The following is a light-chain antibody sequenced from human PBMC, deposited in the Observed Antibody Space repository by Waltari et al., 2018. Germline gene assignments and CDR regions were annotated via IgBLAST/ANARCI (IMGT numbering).Light chain of an antibody. V-gene: IGLV2-23*02. CDR1: SSDMWGYNL. J-gene: IGLJ2*01. CDR3: CSCGGSSTWI. CDR2: DFN. Sequence: QSALTQPDSVSGSPGQWSTISCTGTSSDMWGYNLVSWSQQHPGNAPKLMNYDFNKRPSGVSDRFSSPKSGNTASLTISGLQTEDEANYYCCSCGGSSTWIFGGGTKLTVL.